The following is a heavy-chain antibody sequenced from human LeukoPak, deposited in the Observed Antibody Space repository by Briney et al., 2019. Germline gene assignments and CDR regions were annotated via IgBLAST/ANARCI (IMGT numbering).Heavy chain of an antibody. Sequence: GESLKISCKGSGYNFINYWIGWVRQMPGKGLEWMGIIYPGDSVTRYSPSFQGQVTISADTSISTAYLQWSSLKASDTAMYYCARGNTVVPAAIDYWGQGTLVTVSS. CDR2: IYPGDSVT. V-gene: IGHV5-51*01. CDR1: GYNFINYW. CDR3: ARGNTVVPAAIDY. D-gene: IGHD2-2*02. J-gene: IGHJ4*02.